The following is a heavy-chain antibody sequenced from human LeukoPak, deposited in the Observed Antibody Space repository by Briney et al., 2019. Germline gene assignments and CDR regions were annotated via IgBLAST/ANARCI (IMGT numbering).Heavy chain of an antibody. CDR3: ARHSSGYY. CDR1: GFTFSSYW. D-gene: IGHD3-22*01. Sequence: GGSLRLSCAASGFTFSSYWMSWVRQAPGKGLEWVANISPDGSAKNYVDSVKGRFIISRDNAKNSLYLQLNSLRVEDTAVYYCARHSSGYYWGQGTLVTVSS. CDR2: ISPDGSAK. V-gene: IGHV3-7*01. J-gene: IGHJ4*02.